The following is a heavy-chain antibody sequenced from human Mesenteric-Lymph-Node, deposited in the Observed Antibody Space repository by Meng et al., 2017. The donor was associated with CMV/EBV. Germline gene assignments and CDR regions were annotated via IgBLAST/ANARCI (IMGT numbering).Heavy chain of an antibody. CDR3: VRGGWVVPLAY. CDR2: IYSEAGGSDT. Sequence: GGSLRLSCAASGFTFSDYGIHWVRQAPGKGLEWVSVIYSEAGGSDTFYIDSVKGRFTISRDNSKNTLYLQMDRLRAEDTAVYYCVRGGWVVPLAYWGQGTLVTVSS. V-gene: IGHV3-NL1*01. J-gene: IGHJ4*02. D-gene: IGHD3-10*02. CDR1: GFTFSDYG.